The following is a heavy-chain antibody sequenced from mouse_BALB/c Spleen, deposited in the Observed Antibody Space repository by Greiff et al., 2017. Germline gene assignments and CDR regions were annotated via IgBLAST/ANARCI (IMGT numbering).Heavy chain of an antibody. D-gene: IGHD1-1*01. J-gene: IGHJ4*01. CDR1: AYSFTCYW. Sequence: QVQLQQPGAELVRPGASVKLSCKASAYSFTCYWMNWVKQRSGQGLEWIGIIHPSDSETRLNQKFKDTATLTVDKSSSTAYMQLSSPTSEDSAVYYCARSGSSFDYYAMNGWGPGASVTV. CDR3: ARSGSSFDYYAMNG. V-gene: IGHV1-61*01. CDR2: IHPSDSET.